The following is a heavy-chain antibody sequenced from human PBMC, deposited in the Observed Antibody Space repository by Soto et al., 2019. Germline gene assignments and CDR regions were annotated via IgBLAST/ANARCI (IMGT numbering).Heavy chain of an antibody. CDR2: INPSGGST. V-gene: IGHV1-46*01. Sequence: QVQLVQSGAEVKKPGASVKVSCKASGYTFTSYYMHWVRQAPGQGLEWMGIINPSGGSTSYAQKFQGRVTMTSDTSTSTVYMELSSLRSEDTAVYYCARGYCGGDCYPNWFDPWGQGTLVTVSS. D-gene: IGHD2-21*02. J-gene: IGHJ5*02. CDR1: GYTFTSYY. CDR3: ARGYCGGDCYPNWFDP.